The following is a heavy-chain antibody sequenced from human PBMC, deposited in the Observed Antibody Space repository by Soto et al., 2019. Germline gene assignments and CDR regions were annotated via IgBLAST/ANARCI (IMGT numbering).Heavy chain of an antibody. CDR2: IGGTT. CDR3: TKKAASGVPAALDN. J-gene: IGHJ4*02. CDR1: GFTFSNSA. V-gene: IGHV3-23*01. D-gene: IGHD2-2*01. Sequence: EVQLLESGGDLVQPGGSLRLSCAASGFTFSNSAVGWVRQAPGKGLEWVSVIGGTTYYADSVKGRFTISRDNSKNTLYLQMNRLRVDDTAVYFCTKKAASGVPAALDNWGQGTLVTVSS.